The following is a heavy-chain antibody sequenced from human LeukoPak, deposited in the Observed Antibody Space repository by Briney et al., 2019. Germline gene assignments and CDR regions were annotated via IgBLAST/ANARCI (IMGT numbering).Heavy chain of an antibody. V-gene: IGHV3-7*01. J-gene: IGHJ4*02. CDR2: MIGDGSEI. Sequence: GGSLRLSCAASGFTFSNSWMTWVRQAPGKGLEWVASMIGDGSEIHYVDSVKGRFTISRDNAKNSLYLQMNSLTAEDTAVYYCARESSGVAVGGTRVDYWGQGTLVTVSS. D-gene: IGHD6-13*01. CDR3: ARESSGVAVGGTRVDY. CDR1: GFTFSNSW.